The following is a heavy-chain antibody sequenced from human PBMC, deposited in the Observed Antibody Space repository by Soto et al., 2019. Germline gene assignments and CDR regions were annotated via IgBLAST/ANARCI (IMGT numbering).Heavy chain of an antibody. Sequence: QVQLVESGGGVVQPGRSLRLSCAASGFTFRSYAMHWVRQAPGKGLEWVAVISYDGRNKYYADSAKGRFTTSRDNSKNTLYLQMNRLRAEDTAVYYCAREIEQLLDYWGQGTLVTVSS. V-gene: IGHV3-30*04. CDR1: GFTFRSYA. J-gene: IGHJ4*02. CDR3: AREIEQLLDY. CDR2: ISYDGRNK. D-gene: IGHD1-1*01.